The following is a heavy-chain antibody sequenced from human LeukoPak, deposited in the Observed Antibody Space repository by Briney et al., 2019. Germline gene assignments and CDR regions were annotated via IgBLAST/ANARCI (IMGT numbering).Heavy chain of an antibody. J-gene: IGHJ4*02. CDR3: ARDRSGGYYSDY. Sequence: GSLRLSCAASGFTVSSNYMSWVRQPPGKGLEWIGEIYHSGSTNYNPSLKSRVTISVDKSKNQFSLKLSSVTAADTAVYYCARDRSGGYYSDYWGQGTLVTVSS. D-gene: IGHD2-15*01. V-gene: IGHV4-4*02. CDR1: GFTVSSNY. CDR2: IYHSGST.